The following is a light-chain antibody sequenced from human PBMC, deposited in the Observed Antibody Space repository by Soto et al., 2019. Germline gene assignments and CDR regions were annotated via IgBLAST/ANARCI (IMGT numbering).Light chain of an antibody. CDR1: QSVSSN. V-gene: IGKV3D-15*01. CDR2: GAS. Sequence: EIVITQSPATPSLSPGERATPSFKASQSVSSNLAWYQQKPGQAPRLLIYGASTRATGIPARFSGSGSGTEFTLTISSLQSEDFAVYYCQQYNNWPPITFGQGTRLEIK. J-gene: IGKJ5*01. CDR3: QQYNNWPPIT.